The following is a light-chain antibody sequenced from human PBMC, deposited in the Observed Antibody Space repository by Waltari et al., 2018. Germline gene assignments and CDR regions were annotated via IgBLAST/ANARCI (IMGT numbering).Light chain of an antibody. Sequence: DIQMTQSPSSLSASVGDTVTVTCRASQNIRTHLNWYQQKPATAPTLLIYAASTLHRGVPSRFSGSGSGTDFTLTVTNLQPDDFATYFCQQSFSSPWTFGQGTTVNI. CDR2: AAS. V-gene: IGKV1-39*01. CDR1: QNIRTH. J-gene: IGKJ1*01. CDR3: QQSFSSPWT.